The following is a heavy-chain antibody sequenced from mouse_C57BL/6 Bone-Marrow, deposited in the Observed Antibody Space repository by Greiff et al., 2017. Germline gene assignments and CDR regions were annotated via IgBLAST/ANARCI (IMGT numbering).Heavy chain of an antibody. J-gene: IGHJ4*01. CDR2: ISRGGSCT. Sequence: EVQGVESGGDLVKPGGSLKLSCAASGFTFSSYGMPWVRQTPDPRLEWVATISRGGSCTYYPDSVKGRCTISRDNAKNTLYLQMSSLKTEDTAKYDCARRGTTLVTTPYAMDYWGQGTSVTVSS. D-gene: IGHD2-5*01. CDR3: ARRGTTLVTTPYAMDY. CDR1: GFTFSSYG. V-gene: IGHV5-6*01.